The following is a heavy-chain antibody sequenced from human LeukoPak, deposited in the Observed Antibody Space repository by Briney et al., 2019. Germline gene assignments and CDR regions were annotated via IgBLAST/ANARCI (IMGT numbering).Heavy chain of an antibody. CDR2: INHSGST. Sequence: SETLSLTCAVYGGSFSGYYWSWIRQPPGKGLEWIGEINHSGSTNYNPSLKSRVTISVDTSKNQFSLKLSSVTAADTAVYYCARAYRGYCSGGSCYRRGLDCWGQGTLVTVSS. J-gene: IGHJ4*02. CDR3: ARAYRGYCSGGSCYRRGLDC. V-gene: IGHV4-34*01. CDR1: GGSFSGYY. D-gene: IGHD2-15*01.